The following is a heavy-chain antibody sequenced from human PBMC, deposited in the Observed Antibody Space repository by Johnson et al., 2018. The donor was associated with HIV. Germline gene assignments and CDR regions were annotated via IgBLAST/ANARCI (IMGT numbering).Heavy chain of an antibody. V-gene: IGHV3-23*04. CDR3: ARAMETYYDYVWGSGAFDI. J-gene: IGHJ3*02. CDR1: GFTFNFYA. D-gene: IGHD3-16*01. CDR2: ISGSGGST. Sequence: VQLVESGGGVVQPGRSLRLSCAASGFTFNFYAMSWVRQAPGKGLKWVSAISGSGGSTYYADSVKGRFTISRDNSNNTLYLQMNSLRAEDTAIYYCARAMETYYDYVWGSGAFDIWGQGTVVTVSS.